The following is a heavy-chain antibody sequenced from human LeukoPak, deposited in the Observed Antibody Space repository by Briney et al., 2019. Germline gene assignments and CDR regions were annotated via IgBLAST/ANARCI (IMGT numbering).Heavy chain of an antibody. V-gene: IGHV3-53*01. Sequence: GGSLRLSCAASGLTVRNNYMSWVRQSPGTGLEWVPVIYSDGSTYYEDSVKGRFTISRDTSKNTLSLQISSLRVEDTAVYFCAREKGRGVISPYYDCWGRGTLVTVSS. CDR1: GLTVRNNY. CDR2: IYSDGST. D-gene: IGHD3-10*01. J-gene: IGHJ4*02. CDR3: AREKGRGVISPYYDC.